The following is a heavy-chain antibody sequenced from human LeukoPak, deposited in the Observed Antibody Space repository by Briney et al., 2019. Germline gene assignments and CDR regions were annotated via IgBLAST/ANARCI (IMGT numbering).Heavy chain of an antibody. CDR1: GYSFNDYA. Sequence: PGRSLRLSCAASGYSFNDYAMHWVRQAPDKGLEWVAAIWYDGSNKYYADSVKGRFTISRDNSKSTLYLQTDSLRAEGTAVYYCAKDNDLWNSHHRGRGLDYWGQGTLVTVSS. CDR2: IWYDGSNK. V-gene: IGHV3-33*06. CDR3: AKDNDLWNSHHRGRGLDY. J-gene: IGHJ4*02. D-gene: IGHD3-3*01.